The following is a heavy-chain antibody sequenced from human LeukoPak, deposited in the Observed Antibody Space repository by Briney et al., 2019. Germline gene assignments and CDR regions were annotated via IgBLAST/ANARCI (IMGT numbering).Heavy chain of an antibody. CDR1: GFSFNTYS. CDR2: ISGSGGST. CDR3: AKAHWDSSGYYDY. J-gene: IGHJ4*02. V-gene: IGHV3-23*01. D-gene: IGHD3-22*01. Sequence: GGSLRLSCTTSGFSFNTYSMSWVRQAPGKGLEWVSAISGSGGSTYYADSVKGRFTISRDNSENTLYLQMNSLRAEDTAVYYCAKAHWDSSGYYDYWGQGTLVTVSS.